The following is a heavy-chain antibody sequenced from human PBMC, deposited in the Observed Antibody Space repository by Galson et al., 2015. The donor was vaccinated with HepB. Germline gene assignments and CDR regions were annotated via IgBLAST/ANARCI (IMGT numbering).Heavy chain of an antibody. CDR3: VKAPFASGSLYYFDY. CDR1: GFTFSHYT. CDR2: ISSNGFTT. J-gene: IGHJ4*02. V-gene: IGHV3-64D*06. D-gene: IGHD1-26*01. Sequence: SLRLSCAASGFTFSHYTMSWVRQAPGKGLEQVSTISSNGFTTNYADSVKGRFTISRDNSGNTIHLQMTSLRTEDTAIYYCVKAPFASGSLYYFDYWGQGTLVIVSS.